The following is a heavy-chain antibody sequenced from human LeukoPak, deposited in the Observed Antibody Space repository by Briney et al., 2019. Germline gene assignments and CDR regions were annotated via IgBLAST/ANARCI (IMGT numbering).Heavy chain of an antibody. J-gene: IGHJ4*02. CDR2: VDPEDGET. CDR3: ATGVVVVPALDY. V-gene: IGHV1-69-2*01. Sequence: ASVKVSCKVSGYTFTDYYMHWVQQAPGKGLEWMGLVDPEDGETIYAEKFQGRVTITADTSTDTAYMELSSLRPEDTAVYYCATGVVVVPALDYWGQGTLVTVSS. CDR1: GYTFTDYY. D-gene: IGHD2-2*01.